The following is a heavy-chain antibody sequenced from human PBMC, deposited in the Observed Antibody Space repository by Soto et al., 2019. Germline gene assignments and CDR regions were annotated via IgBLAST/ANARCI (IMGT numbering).Heavy chain of an antibody. CDR3: ATLPTTYYYDSSGYYPGDAFDI. J-gene: IGHJ3*02. CDR2: IIPIFGTA. D-gene: IGHD3-22*01. V-gene: IGHV1-69*06. Sequence: QVQLVQSGAEVKKTGSSVKVSCKASGGTFSSYAISWVRQAPGQGLEWMGGIIPIFGTANYAQKFQGRVTITADKSTSTAYMELSSLRSEDTAVYYCATLPTTYYYDSSGYYPGDAFDIWGQGTMVTVSS. CDR1: GGTFSSYA.